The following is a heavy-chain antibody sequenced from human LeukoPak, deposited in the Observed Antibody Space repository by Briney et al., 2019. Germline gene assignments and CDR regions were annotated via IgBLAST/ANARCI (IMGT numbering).Heavy chain of an antibody. D-gene: IGHD3-10*01. V-gene: IGHV3-23*01. Sequence: GGSLRLSCAASGFTFTSYAMSWVRQAPGKGLEWVSAISGSDGSTYYADSVKGRFTISRDNSKNTLYLQMNSLRAEDTAVYYCAKDRPITMVRGAPFDYWGQGTLVTVSS. J-gene: IGHJ4*02. CDR1: GFTFTSYA. CDR2: ISGSDGST. CDR3: AKDRPITMVRGAPFDY.